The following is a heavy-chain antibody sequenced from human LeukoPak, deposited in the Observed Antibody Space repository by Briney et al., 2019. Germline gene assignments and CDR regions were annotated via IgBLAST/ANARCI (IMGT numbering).Heavy chain of an antibody. V-gene: IGHV4-59*08. CDR2: IHSSGSA. D-gene: IGHD3-10*01. CDR1: GGSISDYY. Sequence: PSETLSLTCTVSGGSISDYYWSWIRQPPGTGLEWIGYIHSSGSANYKPSLKSRVTISVDTSKNQCSLKVSSVTAADTAKYYCARNSYYYQTHDTWGQGTLVTVSS. J-gene: IGHJ5*02. CDR3: ARNSYYYQTHDT.